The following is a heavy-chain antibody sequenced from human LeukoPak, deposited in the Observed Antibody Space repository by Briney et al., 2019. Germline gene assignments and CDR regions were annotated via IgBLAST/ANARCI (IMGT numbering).Heavy chain of an antibody. Sequence: PSETLSLTCTVSGGSINNYYGSWIRQPPGKGLEWIGYIYYTGGTSYNPSLKSRVTISVDTSKNQFSLELTSVTPADTAVYYCARGVVGARRYFDLWGRGALVTVSS. CDR1: GGSINNYY. J-gene: IGHJ2*01. V-gene: IGHV4-59*01. D-gene: IGHD1-26*01. CDR2: IYYTGGT. CDR3: ARGVVGARRYFDL.